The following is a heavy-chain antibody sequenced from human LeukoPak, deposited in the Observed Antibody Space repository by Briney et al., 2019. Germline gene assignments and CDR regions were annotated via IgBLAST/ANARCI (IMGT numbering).Heavy chain of an antibody. Sequence: PGGSPRLSCAASGFTFSSYWMSWVRQAPGKGLEWVANIKQDGSEKYYVDSVKGRFTISRDNAKNSLYLQMNSLRAEDTAVYYCASGFGFDCSSTSCSYFDYWGQGTLVTVSS. D-gene: IGHD2-2*01. CDR1: GFTFSSYW. V-gene: IGHV3-7*01. CDR3: ASGFGFDCSSTSCSYFDY. J-gene: IGHJ4*02. CDR2: IKQDGSEK.